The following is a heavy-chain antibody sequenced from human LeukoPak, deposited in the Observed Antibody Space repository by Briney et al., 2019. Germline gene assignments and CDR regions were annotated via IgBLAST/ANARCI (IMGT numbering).Heavy chain of an antibody. CDR1: GFTFSSYG. V-gene: IGHV3-NL1*01. CDR3: ATLSADY. Sequence: GRSLRLSCAASGFTFSSYGMHWVRQAPGKGLEWVSVIYSGGSTYYADSVKGRFTISRDNSKNTLYLQMNSLRAEDTAVYYCATLSADYWGQGTLVTVSS. CDR2: IYSGGST. J-gene: IGHJ4*02.